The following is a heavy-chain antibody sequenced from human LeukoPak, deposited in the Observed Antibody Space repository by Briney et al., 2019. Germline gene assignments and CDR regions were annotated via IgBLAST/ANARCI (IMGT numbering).Heavy chain of an antibody. J-gene: IGHJ6*02. V-gene: IGHV3-30*02. CDR1: GFSFNTYG. CDR3: VKDGFGMDV. Sequence: GGSLRLSCITSGFSFNTYGVYWVRQAPGKGLEWVAFIRYDGSNQYYAESVKGRFTVSRDRSKKTRYLQMTSLRVEDTAVYYCVKDGFGMDVWGQGTTVTVSS. CDR2: IRYDGSNQ. D-gene: IGHD2-2*03.